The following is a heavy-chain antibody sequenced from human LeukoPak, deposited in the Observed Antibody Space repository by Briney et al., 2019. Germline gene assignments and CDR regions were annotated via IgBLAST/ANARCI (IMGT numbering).Heavy chain of an antibody. CDR1: GFTFSSYG. J-gene: IGHJ4*02. CDR3: FCLDVAS. D-gene: IGHD3-16*01. V-gene: IGHV3-23*01. Sequence: GGSLGLSCAASGFTFSSYGMSWVRQAPGKGLEWVSAISGSGGSTYYADSVKGRFTISRDNSKNTLYLQMNDLRAEDTAVYYCFCLDVASWGQGTQVTVSS. CDR2: ISGSGGST.